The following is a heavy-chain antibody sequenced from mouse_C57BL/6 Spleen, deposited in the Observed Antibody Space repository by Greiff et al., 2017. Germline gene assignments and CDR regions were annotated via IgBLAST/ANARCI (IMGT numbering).Heavy chain of an antibody. J-gene: IGHJ4*01. CDR1: GYTFTDYE. D-gene: IGHD2-1*01. V-gene: IGHV1-15*01. Sequence: VKLQESGAELVRPGASVTLSCKASGYTFTDYEMHWVKQTPVHGLEWIGAIDPETGGTAYNQKFKGKAILTADKSSSTAYMELRSLTSEDSAVYYCTREGNPRYAMDYWGQGTSVTVSS. CDR3: TREGNPRYAMDY. CDR2: IDPETGGT.